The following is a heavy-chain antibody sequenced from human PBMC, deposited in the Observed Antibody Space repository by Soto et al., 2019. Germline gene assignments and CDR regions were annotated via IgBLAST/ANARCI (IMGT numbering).Heavy chain of an antibody. CDR2: INSDGSTT. D-gene: IGHD2-15*01. CDR3: ARDEGYCSGGSCYVAGY. CDR1: GFTFSTYW. J-gene: IGHJ4*02. Sequence: EVQLVESGGGLVQPGGSLTLSCAASGFTFSTYWMHWVRQAPGKGLVWVSRINSDGSTTDYADSVRGRFTISRDNAKNTLDLQMNSLRAEDTAVYYGARDEGYCSGGSCYVAGYWGQGTLVTVSS. V-gene: IGHV3-74*01.